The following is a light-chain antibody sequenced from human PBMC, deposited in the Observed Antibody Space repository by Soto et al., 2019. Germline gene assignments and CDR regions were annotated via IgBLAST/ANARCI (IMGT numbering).Light chain of an antibody. CDR2: DVN. V-gene: IGLV2-18*01. Sequence: QSVLTQPPSVSGSPGQSVTISCTATTTDIDHYDSVSWYQQAPGTAPKLIIYDVNNRPSGAPDRFSGSTSGNTASLTISGLKAEDESDHFCRLYSNEGMLSFGPGTKVTAL. J-gene: IGLJ1*01. CDR3: RLYSNEGMLS. CDR1: TTDIDHYDS.